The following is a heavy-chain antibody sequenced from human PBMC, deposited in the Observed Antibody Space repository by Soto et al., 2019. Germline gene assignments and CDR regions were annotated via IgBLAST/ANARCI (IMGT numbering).Heavy chain of an antibody. CDR3: TRRYNWNANYFDP. V-gene: IGHV4-39*01. CDR2: SYYSGTT. D-gene: IGHD1-20*01. Sequence: SETLSLTCTVSGASISVHSYYWTWIRQPPGKGLEWIGSSYYSGTTYFNPSLKSRATISVDTSKNQFSLRLTSVTAADTAIYYCTRRYNWNANYFDPWGPGALVTVSS. CDR1: GASISVHSYY. J-gene: IGHJ5*02.